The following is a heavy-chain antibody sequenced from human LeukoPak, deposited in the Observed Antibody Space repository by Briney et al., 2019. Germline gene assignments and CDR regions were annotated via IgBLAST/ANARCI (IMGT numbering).Heavy chain of an antibody. J-gene: IGHJ4*02. CDR3: ARERYGNYN. D-gene: IGHD4-11*01. CDR2: IKEDGSVK. Sequence: GGSLRLSCAASGFTFSSFWMIWVRQAPGKGLEWEANIKEDGSVKNYVDSVKGRFTISRDNAKNSLFLQMNSLRAEDTAVYYCARERYGNYNWGQGTLVTVSS. V-gene: IGHV3-7*03. CDR1: GFTFSSFW.